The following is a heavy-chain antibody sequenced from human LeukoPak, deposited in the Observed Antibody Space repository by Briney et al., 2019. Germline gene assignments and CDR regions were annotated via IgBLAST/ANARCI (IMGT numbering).Heavy chain of an antibody. D-gene: IGHD2-15*01. CDR2: INHSGST. V-gene: IGHV4-34*01. Sequence: PSETLSLTCAVYGGSFSGYYWNWTRQPPGKGLEWIGEINHSGSTNYNPSLKSRVTISVDTSKNQFSLKLSSVTAADTAVYYCARGGVVAATLRQYGMDVWGQGTTVTVSS. CDR3: ARGGVVAATLRQYGMDV. CDR1: GGSFSGYY. J-gene: IGHJ6*02.